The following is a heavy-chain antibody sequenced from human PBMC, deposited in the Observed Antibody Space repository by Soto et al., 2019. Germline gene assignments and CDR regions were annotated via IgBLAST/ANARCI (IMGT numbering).Heavy chain of an antibody. J-gene: IGHJ4*02. Sequence: SETLSLTCAVSGGSITSGGYSWGWIRQPPGQGLEWIGYMYHSGNTYYNPSLKGRVTISLDHSRNQFSLRLNSVTAADTAVYFCAKESREFSFGYPLDHWGQGTLVTVSS. CDR1: GGSITSGGYS. D-gene: IGHD5-18*01. CDR3: AKESREFSFGYPLDH. V-gene: IGHV4-30-2*01. CDR2: MYHSGNT.